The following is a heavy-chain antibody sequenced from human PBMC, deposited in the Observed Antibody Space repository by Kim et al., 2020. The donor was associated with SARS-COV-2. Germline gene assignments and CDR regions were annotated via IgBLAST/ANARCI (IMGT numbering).Heavy chain of an antibody. CDR3: TRGIRAASICRGGMDV. Sequence: SETLSLTCTVSGGSISSYYWNRIRQPAGKGLEWIGRIYTSGTTNYNPSFKGRVTMSVDTSKNQFSLKLSSVTAADTAVYYCTRGIRAASICRGGMDVWG. V-gene: IGHV4-4*07. CDR2: IYTSGTT. D-gene: IGHD6-13*01. CDR1: GGSISSYY. J-gene: IGHJ6*02.